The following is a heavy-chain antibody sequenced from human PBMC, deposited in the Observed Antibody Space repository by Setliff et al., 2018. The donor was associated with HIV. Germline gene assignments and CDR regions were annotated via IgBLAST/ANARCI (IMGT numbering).Heavy chain of an antibody. CDR2: ITCNGDRA. D-gene: IGHD3-10*01. CDR3: AKGPTGSGRFYLDF. Sequence: PSESLRLSCAASGFIFDDHAMHWVRQVPGKGLEWVSLITCNGDRAYYTDSVKGRFTVSRDNSKNSFYLQMNSLRDEDTGLYYCAKGPTGSGRFYLDFWGQGTLVTVSS. CDR1: GFIFDDHA. J-gene: IGHJ4*02. V-gene: IGHV3-43D*03.